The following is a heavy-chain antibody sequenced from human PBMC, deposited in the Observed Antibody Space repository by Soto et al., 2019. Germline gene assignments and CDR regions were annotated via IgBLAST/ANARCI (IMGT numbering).Heavy chain of an antibody. Sequence: GGSLRLSCAASGYIFDEFAMHWVRQAPGKGLEWVSSITWNSASVAYAASVKGRFTISRDNAKNSLYLQMNNLRPEDAALYYCTKEVYGMGYYYYGMDVWGQGTTVTVSS. CDR1: GYIFDEFA. D-gene: IGHD2-8*01. CDR3: TKEVYGMGYYYYGMDV. J-gene: IGHJ6*02. V-gene: IGHV3-9*01. CDR2: ITWNSASV.